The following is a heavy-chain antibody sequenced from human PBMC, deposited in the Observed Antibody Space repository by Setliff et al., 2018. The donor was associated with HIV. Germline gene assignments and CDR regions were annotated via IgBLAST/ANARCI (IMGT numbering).Heavy chain of an antibody. V-gene: IGHV5-51*01. J-gene: IGHJ4*02. CDR3: TRRRRAPGTEDLEAY. CDR2: IYPGDYVT. CDR1: GYTFTNYW. Sequence: PGESLKISCKASGYTFTNYWIGWVRQMPGKGLEWIGVIYPGDYVTRYGPSFQGQVSISADVSITTAYLQWSGLKASDTAMYYCTRRRRAPGTEDLEAYWGQGTLVTVSS. D-gene: IGHD1-26*01.